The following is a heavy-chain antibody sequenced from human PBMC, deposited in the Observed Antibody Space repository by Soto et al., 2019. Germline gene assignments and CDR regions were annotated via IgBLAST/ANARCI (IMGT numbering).Heavy chain of an antibody. D-gene: IGHD2-21*01. CDR1: GGSISSGAYF. CDR2: IYYTGDT. CDR3: ARRCIKSSAQCDTWLDP. V-gene: IGHV4-30-4*01. J-gene: IGHJ5*02. Sequence: PSETLSLTCTVSGGSISSGAYFWSWIRQPPGEALEWIGYIYYTGDTHYSPSLKSRVTISIDTSKNQFSLKLSSVTAADTAVYYCARRCIKSSAQCDTWLDPWGQGTLVTVSS.